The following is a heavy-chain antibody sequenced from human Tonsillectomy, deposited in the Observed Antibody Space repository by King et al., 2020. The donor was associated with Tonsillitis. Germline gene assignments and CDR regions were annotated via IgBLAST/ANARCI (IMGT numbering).Heavy chain of an antibody. Sequence: VQLVESGGGLVKPGGSLRLSGAASGFTFSDYYISGIRQAPGKGLVSVSYIIINTYTDYADSWKGRLTISRDKAKKSLFLQMNSLRADDTAVYYCARLEYYDSGSPVDSWGQGTLVTVSS. CDR3: ARLEYYDSGSPVDS. V-gene: IGHV3-11*05. CDR1: GFTFSDYY. J-gene: IGHJ5*01. D-gene: IGHD3-10*01. CDR2: IIINTYT.